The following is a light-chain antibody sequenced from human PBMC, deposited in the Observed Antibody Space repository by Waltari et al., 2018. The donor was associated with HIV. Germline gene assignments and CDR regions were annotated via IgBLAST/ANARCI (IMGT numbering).Light chain of an antibody. CDR1: ALPKQY. Sequence: SYELTQPPSVPVSPGQTARITCSGAALPKQYAYWYQQKPGQAPVEMIYKDSERPSGIPERFSGSSSGTTVTLTISGVQAEDEADYYCQSANSSGTHYVFGTGTKVTVL. J-gene: IGLJ1*01. V-gene: IGLV3-25*03. CDR2: KDS. CDR3: QSANSSGTHYV.